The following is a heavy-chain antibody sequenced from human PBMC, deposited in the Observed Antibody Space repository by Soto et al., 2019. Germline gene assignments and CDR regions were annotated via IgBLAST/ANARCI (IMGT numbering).Heavy chain of an antibody. CDR2: ISTDNGNT. D-gene: IGHD1-26*01. J-gene: IGHJ6*03. Sequence: GASVKVSCKASGYSFTSFGISWVRQAPGHGLEWMAWISTDNGNTNFAQKFQGRATMTTDPSTSTAHLELRNLRSDDTAIYYCARGATVPGYYDYYMDVWGKGTTVTVSS. CDR3: ARGATVPGYYDYYMDV. V-gene: IGHV1-18*01. CDR1: GYSFTSFG.